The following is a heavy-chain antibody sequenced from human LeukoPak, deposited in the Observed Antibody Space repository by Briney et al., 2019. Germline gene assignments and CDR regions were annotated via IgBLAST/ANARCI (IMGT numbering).Heavy chain of an antibody. CDR2: IKQDGSEK. V-gene: IGHV3-7*03. D-gene: IGHD3-3*01. CDR1: GFTFSSYW. CDR3: AKDLGITIFGVVPDPAHNWFDP. Sequence: GGSLRLSCAASGFTFSSYWMSWVRQAPGKGLEWVANIKQDGSEKYYVDSVKGRFTISRDNAKNSLYLQMNSLRAEDTAVYYCAKDLGITIFGVVPDPAHNWFDPWGQGTLVTVSS. J-gene: IGHJ5*02.